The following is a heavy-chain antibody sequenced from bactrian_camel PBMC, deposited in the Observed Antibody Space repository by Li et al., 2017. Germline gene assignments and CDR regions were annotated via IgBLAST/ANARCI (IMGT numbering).Heavy chain of an antibody. CDR1: GAPYNRPC. V-gene: IGHV3S53*01. D-gene: IGHD6*01. J-gene: IGHJ6*01. CDR3: AKSLGDSWPGSFAY. CDR2: IGADGTT. Sequence: HVQLVESGGGLVRPGGSLRPSCAATGAPYNRPCMGWFRQAPGKTRGAIAAIGADGTTSYVDSVKGRFTISRDNAKNTVFLQLNSLKSEDMAIYYCAKSLGDSWPGSFAYWGQGTQVTVS.